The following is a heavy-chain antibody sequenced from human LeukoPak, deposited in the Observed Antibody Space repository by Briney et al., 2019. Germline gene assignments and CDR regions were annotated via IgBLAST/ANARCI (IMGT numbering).Heavy chain of an antibody. CDR2: ISSSGSTI. Sequence: GGSLRLSCAASGFTFSDYYMSWIRQAPGKGLEWVSYISSSGSTIYYADSVKGRFTISRDNAKNSLYLQMNNLRAEDTAVYYCARDNGRYYDILTGYYDYWGQGTLVTVSS. J-gene: IGHJ4*02. CDR3: ARDNGRYYDILTGYYDY. V-gene: IGHV3-11*01. CDR1: GFTFSDYY. D-gene: IGHD3-9*01.